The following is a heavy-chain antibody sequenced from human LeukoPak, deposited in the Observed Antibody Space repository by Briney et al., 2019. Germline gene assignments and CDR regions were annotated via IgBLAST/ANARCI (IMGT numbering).Heavy chain of an antibody. D-gene: IGHD3-22*01. CDR3: ARYWGPYDNSGAYFDY. CDR1: GDSISSSSYY. CDR2: IHYTGST. J-gene: IGHJ4*02. V-gene: IGHV4-39*01. Sequence: SETLSLTCTVSGDSISSSSYYWVWLRQPPGKGLEWIATIHYTGSTYYNPSRKSRVTISVDTSKNQFSLKLSSVTAADTAMYYCARYWGPYDNSGAYFDYWGQGTLVTVSS.